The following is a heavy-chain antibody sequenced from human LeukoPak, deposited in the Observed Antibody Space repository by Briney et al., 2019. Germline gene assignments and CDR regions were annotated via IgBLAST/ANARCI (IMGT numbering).Heavy chain of an antibody. D-gene: IGHD1-26*01. CDR2: IYYSGST. CDR3: ASLSVGATGWFDP. Sequence: SETLSLTCTVSGGSISSSSYYWGWIRQPPGKGLEWIGSIYYSGSTYYNPSLKSRVTISVDTSKNQFPLKLSSVTAADTAVYYCASLSVGATGWFDPWGQGTLVTVSS. J-gene: IGHJ5*02. CDR1: GGSISSSSYY. V-gene: IGHV4-39*01.